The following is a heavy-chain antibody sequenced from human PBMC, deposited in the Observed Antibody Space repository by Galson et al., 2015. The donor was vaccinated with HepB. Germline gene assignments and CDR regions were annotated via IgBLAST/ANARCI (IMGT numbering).Heavy chain of an antibody. Sequence: SLRLSCAASGFTFSSSAMSWVRQAPGKGLEWVSTFSGGGDTVYYADSVKGRFTIYRDSSKNTLYLQMNNLRTEDTAVYYCEKLRFSFFSHFDYWGQGALVTVSS. D-gene: IGHD2-2*01. CDR1: GFTFSSSA. J-gene: IGHJ4*02. V-gene: IGHV3-23*01. CDR2: FSGGGDTV. CDR3: EKLRFSFFSHFDY.